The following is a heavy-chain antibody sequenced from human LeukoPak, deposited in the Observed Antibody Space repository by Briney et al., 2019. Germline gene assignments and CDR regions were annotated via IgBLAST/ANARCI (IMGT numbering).Heavy chain of an antibody. V-gene: IGHV3-66*01. CDR3: AREGGGPSGPLDY. D-gene: IGHD3-3*01. J-gene: IGHJ4*02. Sequence: GGSLRLSWAASGFTGSINYMTWVRQAPGTGLEWVSVIYGGGGTYYADSVKGRFTISRDNSKNTLYLQMNSLRAEDTAVYYCAREGGGPSGPLDYWGQGTLVTVSS. CDR2: IYGGGGT. CDR1: GFTGSINY.